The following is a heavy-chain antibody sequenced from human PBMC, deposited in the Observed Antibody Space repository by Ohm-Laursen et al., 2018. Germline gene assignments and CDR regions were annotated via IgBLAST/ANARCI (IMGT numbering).Heavy chain of an antibody. D-gene: IGHD1-1*01. CDR1: GYSVGITNW. CDR2: MYYSGIT. V-gene: IGHV4-28*01. Sequence: PSDTLSLTCTVSGYSVGITNWWAWIRQPPGKGLEWIGYMYYSGITYYNPSLKNRVTMSIDTSKNQVSLKLNSVTAVDTAMYYCATILPGTWYAFDMWGQGTMVTVSS. CDR3: ATILPGTWYAFDM. J-gene: IGHJ3*02.